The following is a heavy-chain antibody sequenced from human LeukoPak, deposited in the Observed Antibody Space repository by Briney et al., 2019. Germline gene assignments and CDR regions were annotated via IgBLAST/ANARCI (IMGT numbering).Heavy chain of an antibody. CDR3: AKDSRVVVISPGYFDL. CDR1: GFTFDDYA. J-gene: IGHJ2*01. V-gene: IGHV3-9*01. Sequence: GGSLRLSCAASGFTFDDYAMHWVRQAPGKGLEWVSGISWNSGSIDYADSVKGQFTISRDNAKNSLYLQMNSLRAEDTALYYCAKDSRVVVISPGYFDLWGRGTLVTVSS. D-gene: IGHD3-22*01. CDR2: ISWNSGSI.